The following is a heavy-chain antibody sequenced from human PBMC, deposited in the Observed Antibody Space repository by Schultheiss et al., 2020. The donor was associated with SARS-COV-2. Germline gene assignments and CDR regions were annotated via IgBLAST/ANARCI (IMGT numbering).Heavy chain of an antibody. V-gene: IGHV3-66*01. CDR2: IYSGGST. CDR1: GFTVSSNY. CDR3: AKDDGGLTD. J-gene: IGHJ4*02. Sequence: GESLKISCAASGFTVSSNYMSWVRQAPGKGLEWVSFIYSGGSTYYADSVKGRFTISRDNSKNTVYLQMNSLRAEDTAVYYCAKDDGGLTDWGLGTLVTVSS. D-gene: IGHD1-14*01.